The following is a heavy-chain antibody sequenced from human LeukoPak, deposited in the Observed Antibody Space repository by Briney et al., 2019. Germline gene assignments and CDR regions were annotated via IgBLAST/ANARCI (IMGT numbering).Heavy chain of an antibody. CDR1: GFTFSSYW. J-gene: IGHJ4*02. CDR3: ARDHDSYGFSDY. Sequence: GGSLRLSCAASGFTFSSYWKSWVRQAPGKGLEWVANIKQDGSEKYYVDSVKGRFTISRDNAKNSLYLQMNSLRAEDTAVYYCARDHDSYGFSDYWGQGTLVTVSS. D-gene: IGHD5-18*01. CDR2: IKQDGSEK. V-gene: IGHV3-7*01.